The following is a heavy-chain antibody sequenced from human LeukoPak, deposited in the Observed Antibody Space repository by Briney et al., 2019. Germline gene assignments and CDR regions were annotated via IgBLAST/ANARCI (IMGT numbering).Heavy chain of an antibody. Sequence: GRSLRLSCAASGFTFHDYDMSWVRQSPGKGLDRVSGINWNGDRTGYADSVKGRFTISRDNAKKSLYLQMNSLRAEDTALYYCARRDYYGSGSPDFWGQGTLVTVSS. CDR1: GFTFHDYD. J-gene: IGHJ4*02. CDR2: INWNGDRT. D-gene: IGHD3-10*01. CDR3: ARRDYYGSGSPDF. V-gene: IGHV3-20*04.